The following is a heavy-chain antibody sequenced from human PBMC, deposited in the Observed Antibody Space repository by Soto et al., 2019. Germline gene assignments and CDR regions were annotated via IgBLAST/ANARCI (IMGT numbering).Heavy chain of an antibody. CDR1: GYTFTSYY. J-gene: IGHJ6*02. CDR2: INPSGGST. Sequence: QVQLVQSGAEVKKPGASVKVSCKASGYTFTSYYMHWVRQAPGQGLEWMGIINPSGGSTSYAQKCQGRVTMTRDTSTSTDYMELSSLRSEDTAVYYWAGGSGTTPHDYYGMDVWGQGTTVTGSS. CDR3: AGGSGTTPHDYYGMDV. V-gene: IGHV1-46*01. D-gene: IGHD1-7*01.